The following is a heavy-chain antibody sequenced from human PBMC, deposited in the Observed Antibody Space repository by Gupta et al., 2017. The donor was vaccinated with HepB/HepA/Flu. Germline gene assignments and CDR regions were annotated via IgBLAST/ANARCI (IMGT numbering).Heavy chain of an antibody. D-gene: IGHD3/OR15-3a*01. CDR1: GFNLYPYA. CDR3: ARERWTGSYYTGTFDM. V-gene: IGHV3-30-3*01. Sequence: QVQLVESGGGVVQPGTSLRLSCAVSGFNLYPYAIQWVRQAPGKGLEWVSSISYAGVNKYYAGPVKGRFTLSRDDSSNTLYLQLSSLRPEDTAVYYCARERWTGSYYTGTFDMRGQGTRVTVSS. J-gene: IGHJ3*02. CDR2: ISYAGVNK.